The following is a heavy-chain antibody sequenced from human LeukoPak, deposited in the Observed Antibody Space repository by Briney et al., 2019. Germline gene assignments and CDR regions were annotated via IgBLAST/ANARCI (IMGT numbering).Heavy chain of an antibody. V-gene: IGHV3-21*01. J-gene: IGHJ4*02. D-gene: IGHD6-19*01. CDR3: AKDSSGSLYYFDY. Sequence: GGSLRLSCTVSGFTFSSFTMNWVRQGPGKGLEWVASISNSGDYISYADSLKGRFTISRDNAKNSLFLQMNSLRAEDTAVYYCAKDSSGSLYYFDYWGQGALVTVSS. CDR1: GFTFSSFT. CDR2: ISNSGDYI.